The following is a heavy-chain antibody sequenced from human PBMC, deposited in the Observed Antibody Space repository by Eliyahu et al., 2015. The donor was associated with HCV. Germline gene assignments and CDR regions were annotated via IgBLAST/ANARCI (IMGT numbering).Heavy chain of an antibody. CDR2: ISAYNGNT. D-gene: IGHD3-3*01. V-gene: IGHV1-18*04. CDR3: ARDPDFDYDFWSGFRYTENDY. CDR1: GYTFTSYG. J-gene: IGHJ4*02. Sequence: QVQLVQSGAEVKKPGASVKVSCKASGYTFTSYGISWVRQAPGQGLEWMGWISAYNGNTNYAQKLQGRVTMTTDTSTSTAYMELRSLRSDDTAVYYCARDPDFDYDFWSGFRYTENDYWGQGTLVTVSS.